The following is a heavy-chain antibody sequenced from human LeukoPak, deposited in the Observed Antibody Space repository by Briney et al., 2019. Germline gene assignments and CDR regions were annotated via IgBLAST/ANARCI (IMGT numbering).Heavy chain of an antibody. J-gene: IGHJ5*02. CDR1: GGSISSYY. CDR3: ARDRSGVVVPAAIANWFDP. CDR2: IYTSGST. V-gene: IGHV4-4*07. Sequence: SETLSLTCTVSGGSISSYYWSWIRQPAGKGLEWIGRIYTSGSTNYNPSLKSRVTTSVDTSKNQFSLKLSSVTAADTAVYYCARDRSGVVVPAAIANWFDPWGQGTLVTVSS. D-gene: IGHD2-2*01.